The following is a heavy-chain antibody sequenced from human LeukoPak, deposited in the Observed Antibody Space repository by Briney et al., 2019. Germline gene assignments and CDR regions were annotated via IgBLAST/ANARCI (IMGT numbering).Heavy chain of an antibody. V-gene: IGHV3-21*01. D-gene: IGHD3-3*01. CDR3: AREGLHYDFWSGYQYYFDY. CDR2: ISSSSIYI. Sequence: KPGGSLRLSCAAAGFTFSSYSMSWVHQAPGKGLEWVSSISSSSIYIYSAHSVNGRLTISKDNANNPLYLRMNRLRAEDTAGYYCAREGLHYDFWSGYQYYFDYWGQGALVTVSS. J-gene: IGHJ4*02. CDR1: GFTFSSYS.